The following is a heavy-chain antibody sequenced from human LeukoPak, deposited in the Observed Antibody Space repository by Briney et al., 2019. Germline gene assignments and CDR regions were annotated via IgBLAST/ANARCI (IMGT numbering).Heavy chain of an antibody. V-gene: IGHV3-66*01. CDR2: IYSGGST. D-gene: IGHD4-17*01. Sequence: GGSLRLSCAASGFTVSSNYMSWVRQAPGKGLEWVSVIYSGGSTYYADSVKGRFTISRDNSKNTLYLQMNSLRAEDTAVYYCARAPYGDYAVAFDIWGQGTMVTVSS. CDR3: ARAPYGDYAVAFDI. CDR1: GFTVSSNY. J-gene: IGHJ3*02.